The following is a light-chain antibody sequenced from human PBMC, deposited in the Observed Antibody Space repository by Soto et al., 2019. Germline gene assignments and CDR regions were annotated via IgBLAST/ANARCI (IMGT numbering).Light chain of an antibody. CDR2: WAS. CDR1: QTLLFRSNNKDH. V-gene: IGKV4-1*01. CDR3: QQYYDIPIT. J-gene: IGKJ5*01. Sequence: DIMLTQSPASLAVSLGEEATINCESSQTLLFRSNNKDHLAWYQQKPGQPPKLLVYWASTRESGVPDRFSGSGSGTDFTLTISSLQAEDVAVYSCQQYYDIPITFGQGTRLEI.